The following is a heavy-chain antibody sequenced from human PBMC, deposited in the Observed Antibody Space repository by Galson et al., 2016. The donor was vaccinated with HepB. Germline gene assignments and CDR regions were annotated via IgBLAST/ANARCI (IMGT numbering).Heavy chain of an antibody. V-gene: IGHV5-51*01. CDR3: ARAQARGFNTSHLDQ. CDR1: GFNFNTHC. J-gene: IGHJ4*02. CDR2: IYPGDSDT. D-gene: IGHD5-24*01. Sequence: QSGAAVKKPGESLKISCRGSGFNFNTHCIAWVRQMPGKGLEWMGIIYPGDSDTRYGPSFRGQVTISADKSINTAYLQCSSLKASDTALYYGARAQARGFNTSHLDQWGQGTLVSVSS.